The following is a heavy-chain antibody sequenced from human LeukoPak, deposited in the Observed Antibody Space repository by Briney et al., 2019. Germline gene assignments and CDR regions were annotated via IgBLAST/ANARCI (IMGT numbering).Heavy chain of an antibody. J-gene: IGHJ4*02. D-gene: IGHD6-19*01. CDR2: IYPGDSDT. V-gene: IGHV5-51*01. CDR3: ARRLYSVAGTSSDY. CDR1: GYSFTSYW. Sequence: GESVKISCKGSGYSFTSYWIGWVRQMPGKGLGWMGIIYPGDSDTRYSPSFQGQVTISADKSISTAYLQWSILKAPDTAMYYCARRLYSVAGTSSDYCGQGTLVTVSS.